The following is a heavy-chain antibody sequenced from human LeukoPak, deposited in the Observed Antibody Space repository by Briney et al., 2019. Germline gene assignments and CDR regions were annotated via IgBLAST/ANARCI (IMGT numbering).Heavy chain of an antibody. Sequence: GGSLRLSCAASGFTFSTYSMNWVRQAPGKGLEWVSSISSSSSYIYYADSVKGRFTISRDNAKNSPYLQMNSLRAEDTAVYYCARDPPYQPLTPWGQGTLVTVSS. V-gene: IGHV3-21*01. CDR2: ISSSSSYI. D-gene: IGHD2-2*01. J-gene: IGHJ5*02. CDR3: ARDPPYQPLTP. CDR1: GFTFSTYS.